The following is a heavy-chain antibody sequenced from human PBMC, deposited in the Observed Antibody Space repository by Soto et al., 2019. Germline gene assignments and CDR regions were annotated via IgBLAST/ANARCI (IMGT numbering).Heavy chain of an antibody. D-gene: IGHD3-22*01. J-gene: IGHJ3*02. CDR3: ARDLGYYDSSGRRSAFDI. CDR2: ISSSSSYI. V-gene: IGHV3-21*01. Sequence: PGGSLRLSCAASGFTFSSYRMNWVRQAPGKGLEWVSSISSSSSYIYYADSVKGRFTISRDNAKNSLYLQMNSLRAEDTAVYYCARDLGYYDSSGRRSAFDIWGQGTMVTVSS. CDR1: GFTFSSYR.